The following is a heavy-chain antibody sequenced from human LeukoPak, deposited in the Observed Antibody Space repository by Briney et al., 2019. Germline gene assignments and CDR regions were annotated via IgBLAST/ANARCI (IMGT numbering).Heavy chain of an antibody. D-gene: IGHD3-10*01. J-gene: IGHJ4*02. CDR1: GGSISSYY. V-gene: IGHV4-4*07. Sequence: SETLSLTCTVSGGSISSYYWSWIRQPAGKGLEWIGRIYTSGSTNYNPPLKSRVTMSVDTSKNQFSLKLSSVTAADTAVYYCVLGEPGSLYFDYWGQGTLVTVSS. CDR3: VLGEPGSLYFDY. CDR2: IYTSGST.